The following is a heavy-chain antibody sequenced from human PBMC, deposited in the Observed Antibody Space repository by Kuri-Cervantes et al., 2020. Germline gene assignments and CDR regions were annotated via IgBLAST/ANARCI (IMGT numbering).Heavy chain of an antibody. CDR2: MNPNSGNT. D-gene: IGHD6-19*01. Sequence: ASVKVSCKASGYRFSNYYIHWVRQATGQGLEWMGWMNPNSGNTGYAQKFQGRVTMTRNTSISTAYMELSSLRSEDTAVYYCARGRQWPRRGYYFDYWGQGTLVTVSS. V-gene: IGHV1-8*02. J-gene: IGHJ4*02. CDR1: GYRFSNYY. CDR3: ARGRQWPRRGYYFDY.